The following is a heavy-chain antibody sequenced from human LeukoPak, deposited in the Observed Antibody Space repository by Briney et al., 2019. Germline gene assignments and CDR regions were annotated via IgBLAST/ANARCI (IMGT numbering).Heavy chain of an antibody. V-gene: IGHV4-61*08. Sequence: SETLSLTCTVSGGSISSGDYYWSWIRQPPGKGLEWIGYIYYSGSTNYNPSLKSRVTISVDTSKNQFSLKLSSVTAADTAVYYCARAAYSGSYHSDYWGQGTLVTVSS. CDR2: IYYSGST. D-gene: IGHD1-26*01. CDR3: ARAAYSGSYHSDY. CDR1: GGSISSGDYY. J-gene: IGHJ4*02.